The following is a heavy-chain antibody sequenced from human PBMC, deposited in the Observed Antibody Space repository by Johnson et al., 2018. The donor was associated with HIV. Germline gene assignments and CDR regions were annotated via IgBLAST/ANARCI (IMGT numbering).Heavy chain of an antibody. CDR3: ARGGSDVFDI. CDR1: GFTFSDYY. D-gene: IGHD3-16*01. CDR2: ITGSGTVV. J-gene: IGHJ3*02. V-gene: IGHV3-11*04. Sequence: LVESGGGLMQPGGSLRLSCAASGFTFSDYYMSWIRQAPGKGLEWVSYITGSGTVVYYADSVKGRFTISRDNAKNSLYLQMNSLRADDTAVYYCARGGSDVFDIWGRGTMVTVSS.